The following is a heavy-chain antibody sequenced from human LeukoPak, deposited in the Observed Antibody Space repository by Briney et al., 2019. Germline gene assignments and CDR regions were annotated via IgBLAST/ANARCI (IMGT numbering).Heavy chain of an antibody. CDR2: ISAYNGNT. CDR3: ARRNIQLWPHNWFDP. J-gene: IGHJ5*02. D-gene: IGHD5-18*01. Sequence: ASVKVSCKASGYTFTSYGISWVRQAPGQGLEWMGWISAYNGNTNYAQKLQGRVTMTTDTSTSTAYMVLSSLRSEDTAVYYCARRNIQLWPHNWFDPWGQGTLVTVSS. CDR1: GYTFTSYG. V-gene: IGHV1-18*01.